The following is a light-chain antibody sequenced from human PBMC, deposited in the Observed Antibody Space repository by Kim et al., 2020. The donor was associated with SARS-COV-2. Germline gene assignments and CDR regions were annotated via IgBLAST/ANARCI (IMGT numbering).Light chain of an antibody. J-gene: IGLJ3*02. CDR3: AAWDDSLNVRV. Sequence: GHGDTISCTGSSSNIGSHTVNWYQQLPGTAPKLLIYCNDQRPSGVPDRISGSKSGTSASLAISGLQSEDEADYYCAAWDDSLNVRVFGGGTQLTVL. V-gene: IGLV1-44*01. CDR1: SSNIGSHT. CDR2: CND.